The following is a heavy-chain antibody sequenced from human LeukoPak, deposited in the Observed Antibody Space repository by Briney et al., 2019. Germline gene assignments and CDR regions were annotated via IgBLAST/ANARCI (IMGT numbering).Heavy chain of an antibody. CDR1: GGSISSGGYY. V-gene: IGHV4-30-4*08. D-gene: IGHD6-13*01. J-gene: IGHJ4*02. CDR2: IYYSGST. Sequence: SETLSLTCTVSGGSISSGGYYWSWIRQHPGKGLEWIGYIYYSGSTYYNPSLKSRVTISIDTSKNQFSLKLISVTAADTAVYYCARGAYGVYSSTWYYFDYWGQGTLVTVSS. CDR3: ARGAYGVYSSTWYYFDY.